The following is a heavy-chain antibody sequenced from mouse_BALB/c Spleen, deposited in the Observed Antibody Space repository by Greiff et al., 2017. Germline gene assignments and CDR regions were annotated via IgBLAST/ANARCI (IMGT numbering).Heavy chain of an antibody. V-gene: IGHV5-4*02. CDR3: ARGPIYYYGSSYVYFDV. D-gene: IGHD1-1*01. CDR2: ISDGGSYT. J-gene: IGHJ1*01. Sequence: EVQLVESGGGLVKPGGSLKLSCAASGFTFSDYYMYWVRQTPEKRLEWVATISDGGSYTYYPDSVKGRFTISRDNAKNNLYLQMSSLKSEDTAMYYCARGPIYYYGSSYVYFDVWGAGTTVTVSS. CDR1: GFTFSDYY.